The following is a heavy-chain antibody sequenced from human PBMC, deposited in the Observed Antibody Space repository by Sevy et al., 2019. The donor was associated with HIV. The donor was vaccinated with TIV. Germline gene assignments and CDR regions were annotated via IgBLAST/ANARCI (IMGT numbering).Heavy chain of an antibody. CDR2: ISWNSGAL. V-gene: IGHV3-9*01. D-gene: IGHD2-15*01. Sequence: GGSLRLPCAGSGFTFGDYAMHWVRQVPGKGLEWVSGISWNSGALDHADSVRGRFTISRDNAKSSLYLQMNSLRLEDTALYYCARAQGYCVVERCYGGSVNAFDFWGQGTMVTVSS. CDR3: ARAQGYCVVERCYGGSVNAFDF. CDR1: GFTFGDYA. J-gene: IGHJ3*01.